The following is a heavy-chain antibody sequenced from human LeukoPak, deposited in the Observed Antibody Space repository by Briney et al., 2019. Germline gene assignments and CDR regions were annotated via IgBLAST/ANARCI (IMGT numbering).Heavy chain of an antibody. J-gene: IGHJ5*02. Sequence: SETLSLTCTVSGGSISRGDYYWGWVRQPPGKGLEWIGYIYYSGSTNYNPSLKSRVTISVDTSKNQFSLKLSSVTAADTAVYYCARSINPNDSSGYYYWFDPWGQGTPVTVSS. CDR2: IYYSGST. CDR1: GGSISRGDYY. V-gene: IGHV4-30-4*01. CDR3: ARSINPNDSSGYYYWFDP. D-gene: IGHD3-22*01.